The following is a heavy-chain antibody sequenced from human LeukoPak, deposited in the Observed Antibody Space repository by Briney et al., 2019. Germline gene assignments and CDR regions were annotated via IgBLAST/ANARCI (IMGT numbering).Heavy chain of an antibody. D-gene: IGHD2-2*01. J-gene: IGHJ4*02. CDR1: GGSFSGYY. V-gene: IGHV4-34*01. CDR2: INHRGTT. Sequence: SETLSLTCAVYGGSFSGYYWGWIRQPPGKGLEWIGEINHRGTTNYSPSLKSRVTISVDTSKNQFSLKVNSVTAADTAVYYCARGGGYCSSTSCSDYWGQGTLVTVSS. CDR3: ARGGGYCSSTSCSDY.